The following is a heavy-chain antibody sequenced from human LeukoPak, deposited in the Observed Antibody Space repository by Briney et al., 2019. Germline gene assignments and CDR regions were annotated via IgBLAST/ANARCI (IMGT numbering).Heavy chain of an antibody. Sequence: PGGSLRLSCAASGFTFSSFGMHRVRQAPGKGLVWVSQIKTDGSITSYADSVKGRFTISRDNAKNTLFLQMNSLRAEDTAVYYCARVWYGQSDYWGQGTLVTVAS. J-gene: IGHJ4*02. V-gene: IGHV3-74*01. CDR2: IKTDGSIT. CDR1: GFTFSSFG. D-gene: IGHD2-15*01. CDR3: ARVWYGQSDY.